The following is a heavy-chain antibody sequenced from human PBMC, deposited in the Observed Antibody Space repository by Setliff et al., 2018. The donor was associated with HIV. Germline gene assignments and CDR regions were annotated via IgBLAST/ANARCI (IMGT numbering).Heavy chain of an antibody. Sequence: SVKVSCKASGGTFSSYAISWVRQAPGQGLEWMGGIIPIFGTANYAQKFQGRVTITADESTSTAYMELSSLRSEDTAVYYCARDRHLAGSAGDYYYYYMDVWGKGTTVTVSS. CDR3: ARDRHLAGSAGDYYYYYMDV. CDR2: IIPIFGTA. J-gene: IGHJ6*03. D-gene: IGHD6-19*01. V-gene: IGHV1-69*13. CDR1: GGTFSSYA.